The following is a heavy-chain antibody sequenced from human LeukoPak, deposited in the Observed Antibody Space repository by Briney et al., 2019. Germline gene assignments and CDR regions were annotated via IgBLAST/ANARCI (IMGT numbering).Heavy chain of an antibody. CDR3: ARIPHSSSPFDY. CDR2: INPSGGDT. CDR1: GYTFTGYY. D-gene: IGHD6-13*01. J-gene: IGHJ4*02. V-gene: IGHV1-46*01. Sequence: ASVKVSCKASGYTFTGYYMHWVRQAPGQGLEWMGVINPSGGDTSYAQKFQGRFTMTRDMSTSTVYMELSSLRSEDTAIYYCARIPHSSSPFDYWGQGTLVTVSS.